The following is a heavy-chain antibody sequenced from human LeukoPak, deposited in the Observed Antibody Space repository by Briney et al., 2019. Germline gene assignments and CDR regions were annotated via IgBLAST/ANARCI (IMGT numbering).Heavy chain of an antibody. CDR1: RFTFSSYA. J-gene: IGHJ4*02. Sequence: PGGSLRLSCAASRFTFSSYAMSWVRQAPGKGLEWVSAISGSGGSTYYADSVKGRFTISRDNSKNTLYLQMNSLRAEDTAVYYCAKAPRPLITMGRPYYFGYWGQGTLVTVSS. CDR2: ISGSGGST. V-gene: IGHV3-23*01. D-gene: IGHD3-10*01. CDR3: AKAPRPLITMGRPYYFGY.